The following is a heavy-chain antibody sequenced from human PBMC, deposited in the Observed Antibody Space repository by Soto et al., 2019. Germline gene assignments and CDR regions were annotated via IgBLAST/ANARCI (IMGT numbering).Heavy chain of an antibody. D-gene: IGHD6-13*01. CDR3: AREIAAAGGY. V-gene: IGHV3-30-3*01. CDR1: GFTFSSYA. Sequence: QVQLVESGGGVVQPGRSLRLSCAASGFTFSSYAMHWVRQAPGKGLEWVAVISYDGSNKYYADSVKGRFTISRDNSKNTLYLQMNSLRAEETAVYYCAREIAAAGGYWGQGTLVTVSS. CDR2: ISYDGSNK. J-gene: IGHJ4*02.